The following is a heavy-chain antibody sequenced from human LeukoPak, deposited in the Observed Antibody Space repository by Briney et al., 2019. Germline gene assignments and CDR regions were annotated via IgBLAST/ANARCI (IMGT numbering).Heavy chain of an antibody. V-gene: IGHV4-4*07. CDR3: AREVADYGGYYYYHYMDV. Sequence: SETLSLACTVSGGSISSYYWSWIRQPAGKGLEWIGRIYTSGSNNYNPSLKSRVTMSVDTSKNQFSLKLSSVTAADTAMYYCAREVADYGGYYYYHYMDVWGKGTTVTISS. D-gene: IGHD4-23*01. CDR1: GGSISSYY. CDR2: IYTSGSN. J-gene: IGHJ6*03.